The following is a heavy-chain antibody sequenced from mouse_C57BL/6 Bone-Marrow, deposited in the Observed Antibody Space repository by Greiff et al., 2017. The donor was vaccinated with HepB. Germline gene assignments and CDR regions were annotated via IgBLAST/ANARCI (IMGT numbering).Heavy chain of an antibody. D-gene: IGHD2-3*01. J-gene: IGHJ3*01. CDR3: TRGWLLRFAY. V-gene: IGHV1-15*01. CDR1: GYTFTDYE. CDR2: IDPETGGT. Sequence: VKLMESGAELVRPGASVTLSCKASGYTFTDYEMHWVKQTPVHGLEWIGAIDPETGGTAYNQKFKGKAILTADKSSSTAYMELRSLTSEDSAVYYCTRGWLLRFAYWGQGTLVTVSA.